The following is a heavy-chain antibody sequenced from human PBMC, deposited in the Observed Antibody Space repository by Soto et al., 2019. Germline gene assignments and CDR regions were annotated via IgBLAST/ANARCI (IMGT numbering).Heavy chain of an antibody. CDR1: GGSFSGYY. D-gene: IGHD3-10*01. Sequence: SETLSLTCAVYGGSFSGYYWSWIRQPPGKGLEWIGEINHSGSTNYNPSLKSRVTISVDTSKNQFSLKLSSVTAADTAVYYCAREGVLLWFGELGPQPYYYGMDVWGQGTTVTVSS. CDR2: INHSGST. J-gene: IGHJ6*02. CDR3: AREGVLLWFGELGPQPYYYGMDV. V-gene: IGHV4-34*01.